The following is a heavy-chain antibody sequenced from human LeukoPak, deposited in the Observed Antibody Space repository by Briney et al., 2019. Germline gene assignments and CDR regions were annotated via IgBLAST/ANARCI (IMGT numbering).Heavy chain of an antibody. CDR2: ISSSSSYI. V-gene: IGHV3-21*01. J-gene: IGHJ4*02. CDR3: ARDPYSVLNERDDY. CDR1: GFTFSSYS. Sequence: PGGSLRLSCAASGFTFSSYSMNWVRQAPGKGREWVSSISSSSSYIYYADSVKGRFTISRDNAKNSLYLQMNSLRAEDTAVYYCARDPYSVLNERDDYWGQGTLVTVSS. D-gene: IGHD2-8*01.